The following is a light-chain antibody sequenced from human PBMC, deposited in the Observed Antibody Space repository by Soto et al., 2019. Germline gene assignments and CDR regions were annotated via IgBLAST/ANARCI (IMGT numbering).Light chain of an antibody. V-gene: IGKV1-5*01. J-gene: IGKJ1*01. CDR3: QSGT. Sequence: DIQMTQSPSTLSASVGDRVTITCRASQSISSWLAWYQQKPGKAPKLLIYDASSLESGVPSRFSGSGSGTEFTLTISSLQPDDFATYYGQSGTFGQGTKVEIK. CDR1: QSISSW. CDR2: DAS.